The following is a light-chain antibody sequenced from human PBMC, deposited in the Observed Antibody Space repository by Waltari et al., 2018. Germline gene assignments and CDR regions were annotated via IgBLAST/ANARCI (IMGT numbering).Light chain of an antibody. CDR1: QSISSY. CDR3: QHTFETPYS. Sequence: DIQMTQSPSSLSASVGDRVTITCRASQSISSYLNWYQQKPGKAPKFLIYAASSLQSGVPSRFSGSGSGTDFTLTISSLQPEDFATYYCQHTFETPYSFGQGTKLESK. CDR2: AAS. V-gene: IGKV1-39*01. J-gene: IGKJ2*01.